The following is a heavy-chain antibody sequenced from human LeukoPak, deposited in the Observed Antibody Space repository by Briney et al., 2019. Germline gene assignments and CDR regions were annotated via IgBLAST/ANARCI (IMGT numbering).Heavy chain of an antibody. V-gene: IGHV4-34*01. CDR1: GGSFSGYY. Sequence: SETLSLTCAVYGGSFSGYYWSWIRQPPGKGLEWIGEINHSGSTNYNPSLKSRVTISVDTSKNQFSLKLSSVTAADTAVYYCARGDYYYGMDVWGQGTTVTVSS. CDR2: INHSGST. J-gene: IGHJ6*02. CDR3: ARGDYYYGMDV.